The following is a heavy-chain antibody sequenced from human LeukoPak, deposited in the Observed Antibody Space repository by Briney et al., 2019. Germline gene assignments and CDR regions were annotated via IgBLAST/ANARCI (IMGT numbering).Heavy chain of an antibody. D-gene: IGHD4-17*01. V-gene: IGHV1-69*01. J-gene: IGHJ6*03. Sequence: WASAKVSCKASGGTFSSYAISWVRQAPGQGLEWMGGIIPIFGTANYAQKFQGRVTITADESTSTAYMELSSLRSEDTAVYYCARLNGNYGARHYYYYMDVWGKGTTVTVSS. CDR1: GGTFSSYA. CDR3: ARLNGNYGARHYYYYMDV. CDR2: IIPIFGTA.